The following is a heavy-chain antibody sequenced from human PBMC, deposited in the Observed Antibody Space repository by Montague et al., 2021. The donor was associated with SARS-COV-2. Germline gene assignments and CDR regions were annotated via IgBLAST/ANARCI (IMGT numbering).Heavy chain of an antibody. V-gene: IGHV3-74*01. Sequence: SLRLSCAASGFTFSLYWMHWVRQAPGRGLVWVSRINGEDTYVNYADSVKGRSTISRDNSKSTLFLHMNSLRVDDTAVYYCARLGPGTAFELWGQGTVVTVSP. CDR3: ARLGPGTAFEL. CDR1: GFTFSLYW. CDR2: INGEDTYV. D-gene: IGHD3-10*01. J-gene: IGHJ3*01.